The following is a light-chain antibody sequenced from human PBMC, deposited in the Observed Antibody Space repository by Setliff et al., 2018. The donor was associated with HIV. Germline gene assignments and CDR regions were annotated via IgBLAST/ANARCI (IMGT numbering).Light chain of an antibody. CDR3: AAWDDSLNGYA. V-gene: IGLV1-44*01. Sequence: QSVLTQSPPASGTPGQRVNIACSGSSSNIGSNKVSWYQQVPGTAPKLLIYSYNQRPSGVPGRFSGSKSGTSASLAISGLRSEDEADYYCAAWDDSLNGYAFGPGTRSPS. J-gene: IGLJ1*01. CDR2: SYN. CDR1: SSNIGSNK.